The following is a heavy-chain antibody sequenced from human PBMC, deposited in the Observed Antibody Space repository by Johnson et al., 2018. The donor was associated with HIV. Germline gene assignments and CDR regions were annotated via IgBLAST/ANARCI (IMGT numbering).Heavy chain of an antibody. D-gene: IGHD1-26*01. Sequence: QVQLVESGGGVVQPGRSLRLSCAASGFTFSTYGMHWVRQAPGKGLEWVAVMWYDGSNRYYADSVKGRFTISRDNSKNTRYLQMNSLRAEDTAVYYCARDGGSTRGDAFDIWGQGTMVTVS. V-gene: IGHV3-33*01. CDR2: MWYDGSNR. CDR1: GFTFSTYG. J-gene: IGHJ3*02. CDR3: ARDGGSTRGDAFDI.